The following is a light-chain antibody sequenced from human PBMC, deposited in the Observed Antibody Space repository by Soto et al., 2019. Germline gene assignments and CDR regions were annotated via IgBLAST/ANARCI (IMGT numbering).Light chain of an antibody. CDR1: QSVNTN. CDR2: DAS. V-gene: IGKV3-11*01. Sequence: EIVMTQSPATLSVSPGERATLSCRASQSVNTNLAWYQQKPGQAPRLLISDASTRATGIPARFSGNGSGTDFTLTITSLEPEDFAVYYCQQRINSITFGQGTRLEIK. CDR3: QQRINSIT. J-gene: IGKJ5*01.